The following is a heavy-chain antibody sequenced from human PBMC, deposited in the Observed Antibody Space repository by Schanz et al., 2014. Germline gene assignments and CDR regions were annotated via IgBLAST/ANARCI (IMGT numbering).Heavy chain of an antibody. CDR3: ARARGVNYGLFDC. CDR2: IHHIGST. D-gene: IGHD3-16*01. V-gene: IGHV4-31*02. J-gene: IGHJ4*02. Sequence: SWVRQHPGKGLEWIAGIHHIGSTYHNPSLRSRLTMSLDTSRNLFFLRLTSVSEADTVVYYGARARGVNYGLFDCWGLGTLVDVSS.